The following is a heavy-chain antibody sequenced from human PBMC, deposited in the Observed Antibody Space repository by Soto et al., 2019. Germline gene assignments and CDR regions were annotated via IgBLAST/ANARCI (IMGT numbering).Heavy chain of an antibody. CDR2: ISYDGSNK. J-gene: IGHJ4*02. D-gene: IGHD2-2*01. CDR3: ARDQFTSFDY. Sequence: QVQLVESGGGVVQPGRSLRLSCAASGFTFSSYAMHWVRQAPGKGLEWVAVISYDGSNKYYADSVKGRFTISRDNSKNALYLQMNSLRAEDTAVYYCARDQFTSFDYWGQGTLVTVSS. V-gene: IGHV3-30-3*01. CDR1: GFTFSSYA.